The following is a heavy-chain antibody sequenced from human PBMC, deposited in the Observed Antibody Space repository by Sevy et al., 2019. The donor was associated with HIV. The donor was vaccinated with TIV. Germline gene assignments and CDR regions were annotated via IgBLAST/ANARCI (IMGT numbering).Heavy chain of an antibody. CDR2: IRSKSYGGTI. Sequence: GGSLKLSCTASGFTFGDYTVSWVRHAPGKGLEWVGFIRSKSYGGTIEYAASVKGRFTISKDTSKSIAYLQMNSLKTEDTALYFCTRVEGATDWGMDVWGQGTTVTVSS. D-gene: IGHD1-26*01. CDR3: TRVEGATDWGMDV. CDR1: GFTFGDYT. J-gene: IGHJ6*02. V-gene: IGHV3-49*04.